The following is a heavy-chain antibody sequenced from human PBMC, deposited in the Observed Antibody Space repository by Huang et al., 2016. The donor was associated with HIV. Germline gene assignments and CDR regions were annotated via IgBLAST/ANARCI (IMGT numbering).Heavy chain of an antibody. Sequence: AASRFTFSKFAMHWVRQAPGKGLEGMAVISYDGSSKHYADSVTGRLTISRDNSNNTLYLQMNSLTVEDTAVYYCTKGHYYDTNGYVAFDIWGQGTMVTVSS. V-gene: IGHV3-30*18. D-gene: IGHD3-22*01. CDR3: TKGHYYDTNGYVAFDI. J-gene: IGHJ3*02. CDR1: RFTFSKFA. CDR2: ISYDGSSK.